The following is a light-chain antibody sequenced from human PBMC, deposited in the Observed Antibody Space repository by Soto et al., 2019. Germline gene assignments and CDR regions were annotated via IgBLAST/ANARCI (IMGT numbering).Light chain of an antibody. CDR3: QHSDGLFMYT. Sequence: EIVLTQSPGTLSLSPGERATLSCRASQSVSSSSLAWYQQKPGQAPRLLISGASSRATGIPDRFSGSGSGTDFTLSISRLEPEDFAVYYCQHSDGLFMYTFGQGTKLEIK. CDR2: GAS. CDR1: QSVSSSS. V-gene: IGKV3-20*01. J-gene: IGKJ2*01.